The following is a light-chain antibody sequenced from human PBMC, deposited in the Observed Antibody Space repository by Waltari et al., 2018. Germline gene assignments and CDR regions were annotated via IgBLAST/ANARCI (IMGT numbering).Light chain of an antibody. CDR3: QHFDHLPLA. Sequence: DIQMTQSPSSLSASVGDRVTLTCQASREISTHLFWYQHKPGQAPRLLIYDASYLETGVPSRFSAGGSGKYFTFTISSLQPDDIATYYCQHFDHLPLAFGGGTKVEI. J-gene: IGKJ4*01. V-gene: IGKV1-33*01. CDR2: DAS. CDR1: REISTH.